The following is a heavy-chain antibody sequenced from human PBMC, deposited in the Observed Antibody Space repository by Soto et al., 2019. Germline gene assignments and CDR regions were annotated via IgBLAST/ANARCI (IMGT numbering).Heavy chain of an antibody. CDR2: IYYSGST. D-gene: IGHD2-8*02. CDR1: GGSFSSGGYY. CDR3: ARDKITGLFDY. Sequence: SETLSLTCSVSGGSFSSGGYYWNWIRQHPGKGLEWIGYIYYSGSTNYNPSLKSRVAISVDTSKNQFSLKLTSVTAADTAVYYCARDKITGLFDYWGQGTLVTVSS. J-gene: IGHJ4*02. V-gene: IGHV4-31*03.